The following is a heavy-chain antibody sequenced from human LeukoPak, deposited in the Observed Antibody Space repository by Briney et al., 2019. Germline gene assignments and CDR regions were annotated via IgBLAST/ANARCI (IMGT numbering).Heavy chain of an antibody. V-gene: IGHV4-61*02. CDR3: ARGIGTSYDSSRDAFDI. D-gene: IGHD3-22*01. J-gene: IGHJ3*02. CDR2: IYSPGT. Sequence: PSQTLSLTCTVSAGSINSGDYYWSWIRQPAGKGLEWIGRIYSPGTNYNYNPSVKSRVTISIDTSTNQFSLKLSSVTAAVTAVYYCARGIGTSYDSSRDAFDIWGQGTMVTVSS. CDR1: AGSINSGDYY.